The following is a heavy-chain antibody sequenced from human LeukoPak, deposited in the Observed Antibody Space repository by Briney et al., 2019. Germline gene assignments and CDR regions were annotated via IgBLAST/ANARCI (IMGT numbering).Heavy chain of an antibody. CDR3: AKSVDTAMVAGFDY. Sequence: GGSLRLSCAASGFTFDDYAMHWVRQAPGKGLEWVSGISWNSGSIGYADSVKGRFTISRDNAKNSLYLQMNSLRAEDTALYYCAKSVDTAMVAGFDYWGQGTLVTVSS. D-gene: IGHD5-18*01. CDR1: GFTFDDYA. J-gene: IGHJ4*02. CDR2: ISWNSGSI. V-gene: IGHV3-9*01.